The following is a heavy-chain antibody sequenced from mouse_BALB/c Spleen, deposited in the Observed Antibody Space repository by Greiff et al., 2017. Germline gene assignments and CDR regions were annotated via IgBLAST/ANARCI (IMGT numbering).Heavy chain of an antibody. CDR3: ARDRYDEAWFAY. CDR2: IWAGGST. CDR1: GFSLTSYG. D-gene: IGHD2-14*01. J-gene: IGHJ3*01. Sequence: VKLMESGPGLVAPSQSLSITCTVSGFSLTSYGVHWVRQPPGKGLEWLGVIWAGGSTNYNSALMSRLSISKDNSKSQVFLKMNSLQTDDTAMYYCARDRYDEAWFAYWGQGTLVTVSA. V-gene: IGHV2-9*02.